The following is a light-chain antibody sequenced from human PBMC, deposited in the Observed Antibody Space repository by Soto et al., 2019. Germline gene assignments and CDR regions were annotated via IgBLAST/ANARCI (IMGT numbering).Light chain of an antibody. CDR1: SSNIGGNS. CDR2: DDN. CDR3: GSWDSSRSAYV. Sequence: QSVLTQPPSVSAAPGQKVTISCSGSSSNIGGNSVSWYQQLPGTAPKLLIYDDNKRPSGIPYRVSCSNSATSATMRLPGLQTGDEADYYCGSWDSSRSAYVFGTGTKVTVL. V-gene: IGLV1-51*01. J-gene: IGLJ1*01.